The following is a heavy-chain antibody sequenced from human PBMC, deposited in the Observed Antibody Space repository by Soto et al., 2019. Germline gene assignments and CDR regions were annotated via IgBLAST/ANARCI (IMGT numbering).Heavy chain of an antibody. Sequence: GGSLRLSCAASEMTFRNYSMNWVRQAPGKGLEWVSSISSGGSYIYYADSGKGRFTISRDNAKNSLFLQMTSLRAEDTAVYYCATSGVATGFDFWGQGTLVTVPQ. D-gene: IGHD5-12*01. V-gene: IGHV3-21*06. J-gene: IGHJ4*02. CDR1: EMTFRNYS. CDR3: ATSGVATGFDF. CDR2: ISSGGSYI.